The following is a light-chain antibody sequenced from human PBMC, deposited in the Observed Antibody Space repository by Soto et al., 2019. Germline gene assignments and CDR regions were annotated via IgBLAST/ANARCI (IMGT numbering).Light chain of an antibody. CDR1: QSVNRN. Sequence: EIVMAQSPVTLSVSPGESATLSCRASQSVNRNFAWYQQKPGQPPRLLIYAASTRVVGLPARFSGSGSGTAFTLTISPLQNEDFAVYYCQQYEKWPPLTFGGGTKVEI. CDR2: AAS. V-gene: IGKV3-15*01. J-gene: IGKJ4*01. CDR3: QQYEKWPPLT.